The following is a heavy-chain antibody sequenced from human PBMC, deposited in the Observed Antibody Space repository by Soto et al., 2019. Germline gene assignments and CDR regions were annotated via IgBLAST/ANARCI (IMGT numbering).Heavy chain of an antibody. CDR1: GFTVSRNY. CDR3: ARSAAVTVGYAFET. J-gene: IGHJ3*02. D-gene: IGHD4-17*01. V-gene: IGHV3-66*01. Sequence: EVQVMESGGDLVQPGGSLRLSCEAAGFTVSRNYMSWVRQAPGKGLECVSVVYTNGNTYFADSVKGRFTVSRDNSRNTLYLQMNSLRVEDTAVYFCARSAAVTVGYAFETWGPGTMVTVSS. CDR2: VYTNGNT.